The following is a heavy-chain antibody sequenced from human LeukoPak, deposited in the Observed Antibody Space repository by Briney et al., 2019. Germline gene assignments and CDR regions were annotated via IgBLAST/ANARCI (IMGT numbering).Heavy chain of an antibody. CDR2: IKPDGSGK. D-gene: IGHD1-26*01. Sequence: GGSLRLSCAASGFAFSSYWMTWVRQAPGKGLEWVANIKPDGSGKTYVDSVKGRFAISRDNSKNTLYLQMNSLRAEDTAVYYCAKDNIVGATQLLDYWGQGTLLTVSS. CDR3: AKDNIVGATQLLDY. V-gene: IGHV3-7*01. CDR1: GFAFSSYW. J-gene: IGHJ4*02.